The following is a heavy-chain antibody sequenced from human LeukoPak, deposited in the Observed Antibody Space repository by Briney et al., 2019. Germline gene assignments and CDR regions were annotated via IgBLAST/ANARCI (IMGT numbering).Heavy chain of an antibody. CDR3: AKDAAMVPDY. CDR1: GFTFSSYG. CDR2: ISYDGSNK. J-gene: IGHJ4*02. Sequence: PGGSLRLSCAASGFTFSSYGMHWVRQAPGKGLEWVAVISYDGSNKYYADSVKGRFTISRDNSKNTLYLQMNSLRAEDTAVYYCAKDAAMVPDYWGQGTLVTVSS. D-gene: IGHD5-18*01. V-gene: IGHV3-30*18.